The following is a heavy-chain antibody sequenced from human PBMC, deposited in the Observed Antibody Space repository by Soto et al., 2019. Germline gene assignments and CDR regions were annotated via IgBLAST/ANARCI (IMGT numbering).Heavy chain of an antibody. V-gene: IGHV3-21*01. CDR1: GFTFSSYS. Sequence: GGSLRLSCAASGFTFSSYSMNWVRQAPGKGLEWVSSISSSSSYIYYADSVKGRFTISRDNAKNSLYLQMNSLRAEDTAVYYCARDVLDDSTYYENYYYGMDVWGQGTTVTVSS. D-gene: IGHD3-3*01. J-gene: IGHJ6*02. CDR3: ARDVLDDSTYYENYYYGMDV. CDR2: ISSSSSYI.